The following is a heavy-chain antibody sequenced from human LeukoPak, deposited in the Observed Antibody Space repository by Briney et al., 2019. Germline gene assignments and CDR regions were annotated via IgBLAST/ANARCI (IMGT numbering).Heavy chain of an antibody. CDR3: AREVPGAMRAFDI. J-gene: IGHJ3*02. V-gene: IGHV3-7*01. CDR2: IKQDGSAE. CDR1: GFTFSNYW. D-gene: IGHD2-2*01. Sequence: TGGSLRLSCAASGFTFSNYWMSWVRQAPGKGLEWVANIKQDGSAEYYVDSVKGRFTISRDNGKKSLYLQMNSLRAEDTAVYYCAREVPGAMRAFDIWGQGTMVTVSS.